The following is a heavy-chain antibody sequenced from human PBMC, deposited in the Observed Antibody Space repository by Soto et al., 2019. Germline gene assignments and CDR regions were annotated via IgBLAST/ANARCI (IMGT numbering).Heavy chain of an antibody. V-gene: IGHV3-43*02. CDR3: AKDLIPSTTGTTYYYYGMDV. J-gene: IGHJ6*02. D-gene: IGHD1-1*01. Sequence: GGSLRLSCAASGFTFDDYAMHWVRQAPGKGLEWVSLISGDSGSTYYADSVKGRFTISRDNSKNSLYLQMNSLRTEDTALYYCAKDLIPSTTGTTYYYYGMDVWGQGTTVTVSS. CDR2: ISGDSGST. CDR1: GFTFDDYA.